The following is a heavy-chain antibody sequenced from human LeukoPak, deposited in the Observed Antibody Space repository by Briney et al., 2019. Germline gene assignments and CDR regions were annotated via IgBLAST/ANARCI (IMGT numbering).Heavy chain of an antibody. Sequence: SETLSLTCAVYGGSFSGSFSGHYWTWIRQPPGKGLEWIGKINHSGYTKYNPSLRNRVTISVDTSKNQFSLRLSSVTAADTAVYYCASLRTGYDFWSGHKRSFDYWGQGTLVTVSS. CDR3: ASLRTGYDFWSGHKRSFDY. CDR2: INHSGYT. CDR1: GGSFSGSFSGHY. J-gene: IGHJ4*02. D-gene: IGHD3-3*01. V-gene: IGHV4-34*01.